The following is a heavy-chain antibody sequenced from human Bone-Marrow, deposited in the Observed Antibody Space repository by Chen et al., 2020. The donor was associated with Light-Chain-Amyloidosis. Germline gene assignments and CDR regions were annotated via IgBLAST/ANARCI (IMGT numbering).Heavy chain of an antibody. CDR1: GFTLSSFV. CDR3: ARVFSVHYGMDV. CDR2: IGFEGTSN. V-gene: IGHV3-33*01. D-gene: IGHD3-10*01. J-gene: IGHJ6*02. Sequence: QVQLVESGGGMVKPGGSLRVSCAASGFTLSSFVMHWVRQAPGKGLELGAVIGFEGTSNYLADSVKGRFTSSRDNSQNSLYLQMNNLRAEDTAVYYCARVFSVHYGMDVWGQGTTVTVSS.